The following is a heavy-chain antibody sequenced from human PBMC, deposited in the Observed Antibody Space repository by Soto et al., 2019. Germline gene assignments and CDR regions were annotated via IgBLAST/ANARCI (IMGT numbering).Heavy chain of an antibody. CDR3: SRRAPEGFDP. Sequence: KTSETLSLTCAVSGGSIGTSAYYWGWIRQAPGKGLEWIGSINHSGNTYLSPSLKDRVTMSVYTSKNSFSLKLRSATAADAGLYYCSRRAPEGFDPWGQGTLVTVS. CDR2: INHSGNT. CDR1: GGSIGTSAYY. J-gene: IGHJ5*02. V-gene: IGHV4-39*01.